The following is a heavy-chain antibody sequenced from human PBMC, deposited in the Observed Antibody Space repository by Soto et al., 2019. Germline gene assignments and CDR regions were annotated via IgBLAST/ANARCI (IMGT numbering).Heavy chain of an antibody. CDR1: GGSFSGYY. D-gene: IGHD2-8*01. Sequence: SETLSLTCAVYGGSFSGYYWSWIRQPPGKGLEWIGEINHSGSTNYNPSLKSRVTISVDTSKNQFSLKLSSVTAADTAVYYCERGQVYLYYYYGMDIWGQGTTVTVSS. CDR2: INHSGST. J-gene: IGHJ6*02. CDR3: ERGQVYLYYYYGMDI. V-gene: IGHV4-34*01.